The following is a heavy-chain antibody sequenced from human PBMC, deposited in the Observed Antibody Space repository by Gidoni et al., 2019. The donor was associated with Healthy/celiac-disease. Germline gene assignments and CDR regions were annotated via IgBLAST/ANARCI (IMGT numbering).Heavy chain of an antibody. Sequence: QVQLVQSGAEVTKPGSSVKVSCKASGGTFSSYAISWVRQSTGKGLEWMGGIIPIFGTANYAQKCQGRVTITADESTSTAYMELSSLRSEDTAVYYCAHCKVTRIGAFDIWGQGTMVTVSS. D-gene: IGHD4-17*01. CDR3: AHCKVTRIGAFDI. CDR2: IIPIFGTA. J-gene: IGHJ3*02. V-gene: IGHV1-69*01. CDR1: GGTFSSYA.